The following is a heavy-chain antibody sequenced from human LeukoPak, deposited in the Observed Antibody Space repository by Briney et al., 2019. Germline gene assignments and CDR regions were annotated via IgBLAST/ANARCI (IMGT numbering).Heavy chain of an antibody. CDR1: GGSVSSGSYY. D-gene: IGHD6-13*01. CDR2: IYYSGST. J-gene: IGHJ1*01. CDR3: ARGPSPYSSSWYGEYFQH. Sequence: PSETLSLTCTVSGGSVSSGSYYWSWIRQPPGKGLEWIGYIYYSGSTNYNPSLKSRVTISVDTSKNQFSLKLSSVTAADTAAYYCARGPSPYSSSWYGEYFQHWGQGTLVTVSS. V-gene: IGHV4-61*01.